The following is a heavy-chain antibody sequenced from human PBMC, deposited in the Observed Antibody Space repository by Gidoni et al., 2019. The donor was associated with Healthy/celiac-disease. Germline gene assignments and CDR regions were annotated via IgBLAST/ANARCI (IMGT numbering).Heavy chain of an antibody. CDR1: GFTFSSYS. J-gene: IGHJ6*02. CDR3: ARDQTHYYGMDV. CDR2: ISSSSSYI. V-gene: IGHV3-21*01. Sequence: EVQLVESGGGLVKPGGSLRLSCAASGFTFSSYSMNWVRQAPGKGLEWVSSISSSSSYIYYADSVKGRFTISRDNAKNSLYLQMNSLRAEDTAVYYCARDQTHYYGMDVWGQGTTVTVSS.